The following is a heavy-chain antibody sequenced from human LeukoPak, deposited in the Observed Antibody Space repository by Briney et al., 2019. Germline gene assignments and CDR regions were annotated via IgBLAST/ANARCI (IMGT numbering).Heavy chain of an antibody. D-gene: IGHD3-22*01. Sequence: ASVKVSCKASGYTFNSYYMHWVRQAPGQGLEWVGIINPSGGSTSYAQKFQGRVTMTRDMSTSTVYMELSSLRSEDTAVYYCARNYYDSSGYYPYYFDYWGQGTLVTVSS. CDR2: INPSGGST. V-gene: IGHV1-46*02. CDR3: ARNYYDSSGYYPYYFDY. J-gene: IGHJ4*02. CDR1: GYTFNSYY.